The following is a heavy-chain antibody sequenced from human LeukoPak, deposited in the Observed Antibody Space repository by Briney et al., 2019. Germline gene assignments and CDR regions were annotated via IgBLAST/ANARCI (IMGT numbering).Heavy chain of an antibody. CDR3: ARHRPYSSGWRHFDY. CDR2: IYPGDSDT. D-gene: IGHD6-19*01. V-gene: IGHV5-51*01. J-gene: IGHJ4*02. CDR1: GYSFTNYW. Sequence: GESLNLSCKGSGYSFTNYWIGWLRQMPGKGLEWMGIIYPGDSDTRYSPSFQGQVTISADTSISTAYLQWSSLKASDTAMYYCARHRPYSSGWRHFDYWGQGTLVTVSS.